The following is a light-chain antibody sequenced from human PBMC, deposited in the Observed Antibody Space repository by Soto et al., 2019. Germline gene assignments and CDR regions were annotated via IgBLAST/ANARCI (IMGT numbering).Light chain of an antibody. CDR3: QEYNKWPYT. Sequence: EIVMTQSPVALSVSPGESAALSCRASQSVDRNFAWYPQRPGQAPRVLIYGTSTRATGVPARFSGSGSGRAFTLTISSLQSEDFAVYYCQEYNKWPYTFGQGTRLEIK. J-gene: IGKJ2*01. V-gene: IGKV3-15*01. CDR1: QSVDRN. CDR2: GTS.